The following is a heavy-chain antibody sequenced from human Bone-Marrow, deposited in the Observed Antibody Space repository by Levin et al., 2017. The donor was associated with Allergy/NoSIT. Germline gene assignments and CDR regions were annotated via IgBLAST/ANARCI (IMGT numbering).Heavy chain of an antibody. J-gene: IGHJ6*03. CDR3: ARGQAYYYNYMDV. Sequence: ASVKVSCKASGGIFRSHAISWVRQAPGQGLEWMGGITAIFDTANYAQKFQGRVTITADKSTSTVFLELNSLRSEDTAVYFCARGQAYYYNYMDVWGKGTTVTVSS. CDR2: ITAIFDTA. CDR1: GGIFRSHA. V-gene: IGHV1-69*06.